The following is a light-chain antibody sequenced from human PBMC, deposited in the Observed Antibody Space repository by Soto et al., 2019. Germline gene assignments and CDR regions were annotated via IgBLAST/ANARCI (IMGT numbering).Light chain of an antibody. CDR3: QSYGSILSGSVV. CDR2: GNK. J-gene: IGLJ2*01. V-gene: IGLV1-40*01. CDR1: SSNIGAGYD. Sequence: QSVLTQPPSVSGAPGQRVTISCTGSSSNIGAGYDVHWYQQLPGTAPKLLFYGNKNRPSGVPDRVSGSKSGTSASLAITGLQAAYEADYYSQSYGSILSGSVVLGGGTKLTVL.